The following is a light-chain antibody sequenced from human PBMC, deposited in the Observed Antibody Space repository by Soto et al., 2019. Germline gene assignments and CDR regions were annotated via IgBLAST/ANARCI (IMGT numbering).Light chain of an antibody. CDR3: SSYTSSSTLI. Sequence: QSALTQPASVSGSPGQPITLSCTGTSSDVGGYNYVSWYQQYPGKAPNLLIYEVNIRPSGISNRFSGSKSGNTASLTISGLQAEDEADYYCSSYTSSSTLIFGGGTKLTVL. J-gene: IGLJ2*01. V-gene: IGLV2-14*01. CDR2: EVN. CDR1: SSDVGGYNY.